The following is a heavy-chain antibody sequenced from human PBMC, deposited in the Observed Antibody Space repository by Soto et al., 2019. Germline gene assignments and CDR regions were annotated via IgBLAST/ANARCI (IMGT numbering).Heavy chain of an antibody. J-gene: IGHJ5*02. CDR3: ARSFSYYYDSSGYYYP. V-gene: IGHV1-18*04. CDR1: GYTFTSYG. D-gene: IGHD3-22*01. Sequence: ASVKVSCKASGYTFTSYGISWVRQAPGQGLEWMGWISAYNGNTNYAQKLQGRVTMTTDTSTSTAYMELRSLRSDDTAVYYCARSFSYYYDSSGYYYPWGQGTLVTASS. CDR2: ISAYNGNT.